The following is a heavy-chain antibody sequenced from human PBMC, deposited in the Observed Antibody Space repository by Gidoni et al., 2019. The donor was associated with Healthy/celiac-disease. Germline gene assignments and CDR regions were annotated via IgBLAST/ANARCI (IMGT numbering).Heavy chain of an antibody. CDR1: GYSISSGNY. D-gene: IGHD1-26*01. CDR2: IYHSGST. Sequence: QVQLQESGPGLVKPSETLSLTCAVSGYSISSGNYWGWIRQPPGKGLEWIGSIYHSGSTYYNPSLKSRVTISVDTSKNQFSLKLSSVTAADTAVYYCARRGIVGATIDPWGQGTLVTVSS. V-gene: IGHV4-38-2*01. CDR3: ARRGIVGATIDP. J-gene: IGHJ5*02.